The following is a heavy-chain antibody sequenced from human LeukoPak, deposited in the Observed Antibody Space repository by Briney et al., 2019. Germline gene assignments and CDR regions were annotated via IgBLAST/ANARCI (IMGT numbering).Heavy chain of an antibody. J-gene: IGHJ4*02. V-gene: IGHV3-23*01. CDR1: GFTFSSYA. D-gene: IGHD6-19*01. CDR3: AKDQGSSGWFVRDDY. CDR2: ISGSGGST. Sequence: PGGSLRLSCAASGFTFSSYAMSWVRQAPGKGLEWVSDISGSGGSTYYADSVKGRFTISRDNSKKTLYLQMNSLRAEDTAVYYCAKDQGSSGWFVRDDYWGQGTLVTVSS.